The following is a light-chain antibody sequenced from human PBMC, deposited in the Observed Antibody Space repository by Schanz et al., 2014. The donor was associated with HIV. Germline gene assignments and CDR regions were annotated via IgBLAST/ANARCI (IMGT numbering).Light chain of an antibody. J-gene: IGLJ3*02. Sequence: QSVLTQPPSASGTPGQRVTISCSGSSSTFRSNAVNWYQQLPGTAPKLLIYNSHYRPSGVPDRFSGSKSGTSASLAISGLESDDEATYYCAGWDDSLNVWVFGGGTKLTVL. CDR3: AGWDDSLNVWV. CDR1: SSTFRSNA. V-gene: IGLV1-44*01. CDR2: NSH.